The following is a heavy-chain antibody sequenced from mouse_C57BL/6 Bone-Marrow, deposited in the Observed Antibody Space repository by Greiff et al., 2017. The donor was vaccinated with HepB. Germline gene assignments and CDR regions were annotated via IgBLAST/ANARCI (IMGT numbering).Heavy chain of an antibody. CDR2: IYPGNSDT. D-gene: IGHD1-1*01. J-gene: IGHJ3*01. CDR3: TRWNYGSSSWFAY. Sequence: EVQLQESGTVLARPGASVKMSCKTSGYTFTSYWMHWVKQRPGQGLEWIRAIYPGNSDTSYNPKFKGKAKLTAVTSASTAYMELSSLTNEDSAVYYCTRWNYGSSSWFAYWGQGTLVTVSA. V-gene: IGHV1-5*01. CDR1: GYTFTSYW.